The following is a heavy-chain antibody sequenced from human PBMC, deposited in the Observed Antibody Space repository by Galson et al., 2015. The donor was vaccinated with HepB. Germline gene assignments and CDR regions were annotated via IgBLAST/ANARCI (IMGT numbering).Heavy chain of an antibody. CDR1: GFTFSSYG. CDR3: ARDAYSTSSGWFDP. V-gene: IGHV3-33*01. Sequence: SLRLSCAASGFTFSSYGMHWVRQAPGKGLEWVAVIWYDGSNKYYADSVKGRFTISRDNSKNTLYLQMNSLRAEDTAVYYCARDAYSTSSGWFDPWGQGTLVTVSS. J-gene: IGHJ5*02. CDR2: IWYDGSNK. D-gene: IGHD6-6*01.